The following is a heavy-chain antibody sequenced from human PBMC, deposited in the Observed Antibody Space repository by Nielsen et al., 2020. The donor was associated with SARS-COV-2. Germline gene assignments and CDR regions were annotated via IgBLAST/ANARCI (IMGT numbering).Heavy chain of an antibody. Sequence: VRQAPGKGLERVAVISYDGSNKYYADSVKGRFTISRDNSKNTLYLQMNSLRAEDTAVYYCARAVVGYCSGGSCYQAGEQYYYGMDVWGQGTTVTVSS. CDR3: ARAVVGYCSGGSCYQAGEQYYYGMDV. J-gene: IGHJ6*02. D-gene: IGHD2-15*01. V-gene: IGHV3-30-3*01. CDR2: ISYDGSNK.